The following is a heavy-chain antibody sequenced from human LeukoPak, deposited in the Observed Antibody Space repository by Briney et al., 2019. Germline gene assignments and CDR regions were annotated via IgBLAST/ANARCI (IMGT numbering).Heavy chain of an antibody. CDR3: AKDGPLLWFGESFGY. CDR2: ISGSGGST. Sequence: PGGSLRLSCAASRFIFRRYAVSWVRRARGKGLEWVSAISGSGGSTYYADSVKGRLTISRDNSKNTLYLQMNSLRAEETAVYYCAKDGPLLWFGESFGYWGQGTLVTVSS. CDR1: RFIFRRYA. V-gene: IGHV3-23*01. D-gene: IGHD3-10*01. J-gene: IGHJ4*02.